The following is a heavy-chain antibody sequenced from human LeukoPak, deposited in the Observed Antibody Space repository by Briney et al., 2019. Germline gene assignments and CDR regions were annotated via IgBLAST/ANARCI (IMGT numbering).Heavy chain of an antibody. Sequence: GGSLRLSCAASGFIFSNYGMHWVRQAPGKWLEWVAFIRYDGSDKYYADSVKGRFTISRDNSKNTLYLQMNSLRAGDTAVYYCAKDRGSSWATFDYWGQGTLVTVSS. D-gene: IGHD6-13*01. CDR1: GFIFSNYG. J-gene: IGHJ4*02. V-gene: IGHV3-30*02. CDR2: IRYDGSDK. CDR3: AKDRGSSWATFDY.